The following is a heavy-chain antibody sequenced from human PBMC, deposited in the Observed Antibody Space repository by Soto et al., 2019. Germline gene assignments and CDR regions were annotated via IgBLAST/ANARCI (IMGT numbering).Heavy chain of an antibody. CDR1: GGSISSYY. D-gene: IGHD3-3*01. CDR3: ARSSQYYDFWSGYLN. CDR2: IYYSGST. V-gene: IGHV4-59*01. Sequence: PSETLSLTCTVSGGSISSYYWSWIRQPPGKGLEWIGYIYYSGSTNYNPSLKSRVTISVDTSKNQFSLKLSSVTAADTAVYYCARSSQYYDFWSGYLNWGQGTLVTVSS. J-gene: IGHJ4*02.